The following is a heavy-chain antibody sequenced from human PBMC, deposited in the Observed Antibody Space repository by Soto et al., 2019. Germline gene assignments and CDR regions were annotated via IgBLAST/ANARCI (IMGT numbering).Heavy chain of an antibody. Sequence: ASVKVSCKASGYTFTSYAMHWVRQAPGQRLEWMGWINAGNGNTKYSQKFQGRVTITRDTSASTAYMELSSLRSEDTAVYYCARGRVRLIAVAGNGWFDPWGQGTLVTVSS. CDR3: ARGRVRLIAVAGNGWFDP. CDR2: INAGNGNT. D-gene: IGHD6-19*01. V-gene: IGHV1-3*01. J-gene: IGHJ5*02. CDR1: GYTFTSYA.